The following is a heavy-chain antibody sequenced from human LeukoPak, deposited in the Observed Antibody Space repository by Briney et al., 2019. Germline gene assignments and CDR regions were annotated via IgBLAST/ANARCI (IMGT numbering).Heavy chain of an antibody. Sequence: SETLSLTCAVYGGSFSGYYWSWIRQPPGKGLEWIGEINHSGSTNYNPSLKSRVTISVDTSKNQFSLKLSSLTAADTAVYYCARGGIYYARRAFDIWGQGTMVTVSS. CDR3: ARGGIYYARRAFDI. CDR2: INHSGST. CDR1: GGSFSGYY. J-gene: IGHJ3*02. D-gene: IGHD1-26*01. V-gene: IGHV4-34*01.